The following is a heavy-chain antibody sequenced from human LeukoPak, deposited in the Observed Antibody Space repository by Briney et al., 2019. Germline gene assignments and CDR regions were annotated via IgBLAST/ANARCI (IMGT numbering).Heavy chain of an antibody. Sequence: KPSETLSLTCTVSGGSISSSSYYWGWIRQPPGKGLEWIGSIYYSGSTYYNPSLKSRVTISVDTSKNQFSLKLSSVTAADTAVYYCARHYCSSTSCSLSRYYYYYMDVWGKGTTVTVSS. CDR2: IYYSGST. D-gene: IGHD2-2*01. CDR3: ARHYCSSTSCSLSRYYYYYMDV. CDR1: GGSISSSSYY. J-gene: IGHJ6*03. V-gene: IGHV4-39*01.